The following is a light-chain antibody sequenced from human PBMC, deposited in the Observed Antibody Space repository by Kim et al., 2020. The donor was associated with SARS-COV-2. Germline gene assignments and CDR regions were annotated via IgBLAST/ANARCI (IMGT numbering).Light chain of an antibody. CDR1: SLRSYY. V-gene: IGLV3-19*01. Sequence: LGQTVRITCQGDSLRSYYASWYQQKPGQAPVLVIYGKNNRPSGIPDRYSGSSSGNTASLTITGAQAEDEADYYCNSRDSSGNHLGVFGTGTKVTVL. CDR2: GKN. CDR3: NSRDSSGNHLGV. J-gene: IGLJ1*01.